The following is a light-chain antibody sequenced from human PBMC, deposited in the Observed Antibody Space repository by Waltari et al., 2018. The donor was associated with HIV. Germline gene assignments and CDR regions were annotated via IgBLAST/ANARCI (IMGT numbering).Light chain of an antibody. J-gene: IGLJ2*01. CDR2: YKSDSDK. Sequence: QAVLTQPASLSASPGASASLTCTLRSGIDVAIYRIYWYPQKPGSPPQYLLRYKSDSDKQQGSGVPSRFSVSKDASANAGILLISGLQSGDEADYYCVIWHNSAWVFGGGTKLTVL. CDR3: VIWHNSAWV. CDR1: SGIDVAIYR. V-gene: IGLV5-45*01.